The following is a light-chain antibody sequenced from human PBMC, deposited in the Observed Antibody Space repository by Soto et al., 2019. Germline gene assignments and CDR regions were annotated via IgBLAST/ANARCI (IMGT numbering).Light chain of an antibody. Sequence: EIVLTQSPGTLSLSPGERATLSCRASQSVSSSYLAWYQRKPGQAPRLLIYGASTRATGIPDRFSGSGSGTDFNLTISRLEPEDFAVYYCQQYGNSPITLGQGTRLEIK. CDR2: GAS. V-gene: IGKV3-20*01. J-gene: IGKJ5*01. CDR3: QQYGNSPIT. CDR1: QSVSSSY.